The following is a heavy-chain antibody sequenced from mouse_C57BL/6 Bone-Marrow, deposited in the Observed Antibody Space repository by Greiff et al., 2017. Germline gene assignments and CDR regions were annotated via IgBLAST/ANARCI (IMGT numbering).Heavy chain of an antibody. CDR2: ISDGGSYT. CDR1: GFTFSSYA. V-gene: IGHV5-4*01. Sequence: EVQVVESGGGLVKPGGSLKLSCAASGFTFSSYAMSWVRQTPEKRLEWVATISDGGSYTYYPDNVKGRFTISRDNAKNNLYLQMSHLKSEDTAMYYCARDGAFYYGNPGYFDVWGTGTTVTVSS. J-gene: IGHJ1*03. D-gene: IGHD2-1*01. CDR3: ARDGAFYYGNPGYFDV.